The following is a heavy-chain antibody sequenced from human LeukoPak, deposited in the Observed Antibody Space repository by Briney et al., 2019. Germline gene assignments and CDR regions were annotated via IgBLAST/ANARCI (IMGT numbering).Heavy chain of an antibody. CDR3: ASLDTAKQPLANH. D-gene: IGHD5-18*01. CDR2: IKQERGQE. CDR1: GFTFSNYA. Sequence: GGSLRLSCAVSGFTFSNYAMSWVRQAPGKGLEWVANIKQERGQEYYVDSVKGRFTISKDSAKNSLYLQMNSLRVEDTAMYYCASLDTAKQPLANHWGQGTLVTASS. J-gene: IGHJ5*02. V-gene: IGHV3-7*03.